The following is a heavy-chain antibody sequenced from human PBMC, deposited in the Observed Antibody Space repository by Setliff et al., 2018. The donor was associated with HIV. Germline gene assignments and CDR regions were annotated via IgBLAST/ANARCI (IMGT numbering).Heavy chain of an antibody. Sequence: PSETLSLTCTVSGGSISNNSYYWGWVRQPPGKGLELIGNLFYNGNTYYNPSLKSRVTISVDTSKNQFSLKLSSVTAADTAIYYCIIAYSSGWLAPMGFDSWGQGTLVTVSS. CDR1: GGSISNNSYY. CDR2: LFYNGNT. CDR3: IIAYSSGWLAPMGFDS. V-gene: IGHV4-39*01. D-gene: IGHD6-19*01. J-gene: IGHJ4*02.